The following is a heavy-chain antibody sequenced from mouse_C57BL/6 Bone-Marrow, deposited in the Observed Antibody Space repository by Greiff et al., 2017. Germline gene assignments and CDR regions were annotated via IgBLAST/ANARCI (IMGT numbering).Heavy chain of an antibody. D-gene: IGHD6-1*01. CDR3: AREGPHSFAY. CDR2: IWTGGGI. Sequence: VKLVESGPGLVAPSQSLSITCTVSGFSLTSYAISWVRQPPGKGLEWLGVIWTGGGINYNSALKSRLSISKDNSKSQVFLKMNSLQTDDTARYYCAREGPHSFAYWGQGTLVTVSA. V-gene: IGHV2-9-1*01. CDR1: GFSLTSYA. J-gene: IGHJ3*01.